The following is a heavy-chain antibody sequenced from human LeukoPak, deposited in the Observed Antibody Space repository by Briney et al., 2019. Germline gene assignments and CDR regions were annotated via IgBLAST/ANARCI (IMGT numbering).Heavy chain of an antibody. J-gene: IGHJ4*02. CDR2: TYYRSTWYY. D-gene: IGHD6-19*01. CDR1: GDSVSSNTAA. V-gene: IGHV6-1*01. CDR3: TRDLRQGYNSGRFDY. Sequence: SQTLSLTCVISGDSVSSNTAAWNWVRQSPSRGLEWLARTYYRSTWYYDYALSMKSRMTITPDASKNQFSLHLNSVTPEDTAVYYCTRDLRQGYNSGRFDYWGQGNPVTVSS.